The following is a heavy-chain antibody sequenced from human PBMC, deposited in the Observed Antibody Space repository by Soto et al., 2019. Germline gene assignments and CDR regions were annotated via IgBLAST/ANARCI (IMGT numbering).Heavy chain of an antibody. J-gene: IGHJ4*02. CDR2: IYYSGRT. CDR3: AVSTGWSQYYFDE. D-gene: IGHD6-19*01. Sequence: PSETLSLTCTVSGGSISSYYWSWIRQPPGKGLEWIGNIYYSGRTNYNPSLKSRVTISIDTSKNHFSLKLNSVTAADTAVYYCAVSTGWSQYYFDEWGQGALVTVSS. V-gene: IGHV4-59*01. CDR1: GGSISSYY.